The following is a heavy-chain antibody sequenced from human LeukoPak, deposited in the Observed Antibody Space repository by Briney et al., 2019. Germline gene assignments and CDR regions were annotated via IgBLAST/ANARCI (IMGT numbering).Heavy chain of an antibody. CDR2: ISAYNGNT. CDR3: ARDLGVTTPFDY. D-gene: IGHD4-17*01. V-gene: IGHV1-18*01. Sequence: ASVKASCKASGYTFTSYGTSWVRQAPGQGLEWMGWISAYNGNTNYAQKLQGRVTMTTDTSTSTAYMELRSLRSNDTAVYYCARDLGVTTPFDYRGQGTLVTVSS. J-gene: IGHJ4*02. CDR1: GYTFTSYG.